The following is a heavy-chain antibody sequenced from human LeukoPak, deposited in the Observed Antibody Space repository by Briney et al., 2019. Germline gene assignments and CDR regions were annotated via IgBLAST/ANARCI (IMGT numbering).Heavy chain of an antibody. CDR2: IRYDESKK. V-gene: IGHV3-30*02. D-gene: IGHD1-26*01. CDR1: GFTFSYYG. CDR3: AKSHLPNAYSGTYYCDY. Sequence: TGGSLRLSCAASGFTFSYYGMHWVRQAPGKGLEWVAFIRYDESKKFYGDSVKGRFTISRDNSENTLYLQMNSLRTEDTAVYYCAKSHLPNAYSGTYYCDYWGQGTLVTVSS. J-gene: IGHJ4*02.